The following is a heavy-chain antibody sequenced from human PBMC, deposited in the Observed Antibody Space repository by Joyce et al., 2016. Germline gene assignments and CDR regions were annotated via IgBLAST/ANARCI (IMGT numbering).Heavy chain of an antibody. V-gene: IGHV3-23*01. CDR1: GFTFSYSA. Sequence: EVPLLASGGGLVQPGGSLRLSCAASGFTFSYSAMDWVRQAPGKGLEWVSAISNSGGTIYYADSVKGRFTISRDNSKNTLYLQMSSLRAEDTAIYYCAKTLVPGATPFDNWGQGTLVTVSS. CDR3: AKTLVPGATPFDN. CDR2: ISNSGGTI. J-gene: IGHJ4*02. D-gene: IGHD3-10*01.